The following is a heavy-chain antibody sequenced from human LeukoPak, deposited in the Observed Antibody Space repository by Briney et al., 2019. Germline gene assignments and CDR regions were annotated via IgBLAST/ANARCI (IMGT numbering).Heavy chain of an antibody. V-gene: IGHV6-1*01. CDR1: GDSVSSNSAA. CDR3: ARDRGSGSEGFDP. CDR2: TYYRSKWFN. J-gene: IGHJ5*02. D-gene: IGHD3-10*01. Sequence: SQTLSLTCAISGDSVSSNSAAWNWIRQSPSRGLEWLGRTYYRSKWFNDYAVSVRSRITINPDTSKNQFSLQLDSVTPADTAVYYCARDRGSGSEGFDPWGQGTLVTVSS.